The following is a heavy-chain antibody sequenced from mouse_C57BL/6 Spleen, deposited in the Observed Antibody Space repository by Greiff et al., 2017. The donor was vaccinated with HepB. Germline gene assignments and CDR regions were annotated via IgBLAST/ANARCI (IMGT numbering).Heavy chain of an antibody. D-gene: IGHD3-2*02. CDR2: IYPGDGDT. J-gene: IGHJ4*01. Sequence: QVQLKESGPELVKPGASVKISCKASGYAFSSSWMNWVKQRPGKGLEWIGRIYPGDGDTNYNGKFKGKATLTADKSSSTAYMQLSSLTSEDSAVYFCAREGTAQATSGAMDYWGQGTSVTVSS. V-gene: IGHV1-82*01. CDR1: GYAFSSSW. CDR3: AREGTAQATSGAMDY.